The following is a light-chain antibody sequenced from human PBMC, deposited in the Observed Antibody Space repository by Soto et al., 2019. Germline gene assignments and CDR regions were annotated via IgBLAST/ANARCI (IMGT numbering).Light chain of an antibody. V-gene: IGLV2-23*01. J-gene: IGLJ3*02. Sequence: ALTQPASVSGSPGQSITISCTGTSSDVGTYDLVSWYQHHPGAAPKLMIYEATRRPSGISNRFSGSKSGNTASLTISGLQAEDEADYCCCSFAGSNSWVFGGGTQLTVL. CDR3: CSFAGSNSWV. CDR2: EAT. CDR1: SSDVGTYDL.